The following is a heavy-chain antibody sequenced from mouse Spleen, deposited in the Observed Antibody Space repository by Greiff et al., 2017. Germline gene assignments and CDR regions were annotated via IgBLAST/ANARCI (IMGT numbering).Heavy chain of an antibody. Sequence: QVQLKQPGAELVKPGASVKMSCKASGYTFTSYWITWVKQRPGQGLEWIGDIYPGSGSTNYNEKFKSKATLTVDTSSSTAYMQLSSLTSEDSAVYYCAIHYYGYVDYAMDYWGQGTSVTVSS. CDR3: AIHYYGYVDYAMDY. CDR1: GYTFTSYW. V-gene: IGHV1-55*01. J-gene: IGHJ4*01. CDR2: IYPGSGST. D-gene: IGHD1-2*01.